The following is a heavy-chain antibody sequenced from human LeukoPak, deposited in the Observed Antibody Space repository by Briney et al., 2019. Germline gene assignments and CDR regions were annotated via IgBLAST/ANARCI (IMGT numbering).Heavy chain of an antibody. CDR2: IRYDGSNK. CDR1: GFTFSSYG. D-gene: IGHD2-2*01. Sequence: PGGSVRLSCAASGFTFSSYGMHWVRQAPGKGLEWVAFIRYDGSNKYYADSVKGRFTISRDNSKNTLYLQMNSLRAEDTAVYYCAYGKGVAAAHFDCWGQRALVTVSS. J-gene: IGHJ4*02. V-gene: IGHV3-30*02. CDR3: AYGKGVAAAHFDC.